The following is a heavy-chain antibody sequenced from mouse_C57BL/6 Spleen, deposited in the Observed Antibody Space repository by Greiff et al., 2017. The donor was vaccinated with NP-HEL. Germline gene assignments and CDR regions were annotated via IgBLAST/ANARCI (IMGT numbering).Heavy chain of an antibody. CDR1: GYSITSGYY. Sequence: EVQLQESGPGLVKPSQSLSLTCSVTGYSITSGYYWNWIRQFPGNKLEWMGYISYDGSNNYNPSLKNRISITRDTSKNQFFLKLNSVTTEDTATYYCARDYYYGSSYPYWGQGTLVTVSA. CDR2: ISYDGSN. J-gene: IGHJ3*01. CDR3: ARDYYYGSSYPY. D-gene: IGHD1-1*01. V-gene: IGHV3-6*01.